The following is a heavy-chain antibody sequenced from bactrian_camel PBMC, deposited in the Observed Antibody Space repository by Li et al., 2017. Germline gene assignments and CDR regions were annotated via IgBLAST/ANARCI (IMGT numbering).Heavy chain of an antibody. D-gene: IGHD3*01. J-gene: IGHJ4*01. CDR2: IDRDGTT. CDR1: GHTDSIDSLIT. CDR3: AAGTRIIVGDYCDGITD. V-gene: IGHV3S53*01. Sequence: HVQLVESGGDSVQAGGTLRLSCVASGHTDSIDSLITMGWLRQALGKEREGVAVIDRDGTTAYADSVEGRFTISQDNAKNIIYLQMSSLTPDDTAMYYCAAGTRIIVGDYCDGITDWGQGTQVTVS.